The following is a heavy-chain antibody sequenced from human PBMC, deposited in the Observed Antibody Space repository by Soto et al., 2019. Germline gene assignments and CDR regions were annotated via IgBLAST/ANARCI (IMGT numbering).Heavy chain of an antibody. J-gene: IGHJ6*02. V-gene: IGHV4-39*01. CDR2: IYYSGST. D-gene: IGHD2-2*02. CDR1: GGSISSSSYY. CDR3: ARQGCSSTSCYSSSYYYYYGMDV. Sequence: SETLSLTCTVSGGSISSSSYYWGWIRQPPGKGLEWIGSIYYSGSTYYNPSLKSRVTISVDTSKNQFSLKLSSVTAADTAVYYCARQGCSSTSCYSSSYYYYYGMDVWGQGTTVTVSS.